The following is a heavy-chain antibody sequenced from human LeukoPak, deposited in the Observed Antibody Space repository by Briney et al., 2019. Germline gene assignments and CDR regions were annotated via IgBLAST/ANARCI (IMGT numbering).Heavy chain of an antibody. D-gene: IGHD2-2*01. CDR1: GGSISSGDYY. V-gene: IGHV4-30-4*01. CDR3: ARVVVVPAATGHAFDI. Sequence: TLSLTCTVSGGSISSGDYYWRWLRQPPGRGLEWIGYIYYSGGTYYNPSLKSRVTISVNTSKNQFSLKLSSVTAADTAVYYCARVVVVPAATGHAFDIRGQGTMVTVSS. J-gene: IGHJ3*02. CDR2: IYYSGGT.